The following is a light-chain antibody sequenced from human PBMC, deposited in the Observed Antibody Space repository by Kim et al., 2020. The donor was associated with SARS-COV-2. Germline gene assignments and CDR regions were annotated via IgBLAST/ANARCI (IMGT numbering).Light chain of an antibody. CDR3: RQYNSFPPGT. V-gene: IGKV3-15*01. CDR2: GAS. CDR1: QSVSTN. Sequence: EIVMTQSPATLSVSPGDRATLSCRASQSVSTNLAWYQQKPGQAPRLLIYGASTRATGIPARFSGSGSGTEFTLTISSLQSEDFAVYYCRQYNSFPPGTFCQRTRL. J-gene: IGKJ5*01.